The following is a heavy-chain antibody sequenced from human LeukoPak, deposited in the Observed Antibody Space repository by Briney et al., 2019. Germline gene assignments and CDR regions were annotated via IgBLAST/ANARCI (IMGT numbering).Heavy chain of an antibody. Sequence: GASVKVSCKASGYTFTSYYIHWVRQAPGQGLEWMGIINPSGGSTSHAQKFQGRVTMTRDTSTSTVYMELSSLRSEDTAMYYCARGGWVEVAAFDYWGQGILVTVSS. J-gene: IGHJ4*02. CDR1: GYTFTSYY. D-gene: IGHD5-24*01. CDR3: ARGGWVEVAAFDY. V-gene: IGHV1-46*01. CDR2: INPSGGST.